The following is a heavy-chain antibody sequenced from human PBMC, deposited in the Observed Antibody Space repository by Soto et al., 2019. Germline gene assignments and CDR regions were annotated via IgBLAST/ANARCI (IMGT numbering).Heavy chain of an antibody. D-gene: IGHD3-22*01. CDR2: ISGSGGST. CDR3: AKDLSPYLVVPYYYGMDV. CDR1: GFTFSSYA. V-gene: IGHV3-23*01. Sequence: EVQLLESGGGLVQPGGSLRLSCAASGFTFSSYAMSWVRQAPGKGLEWVSAISGSGGSTYYADSVKGRFTISRDNSKNALYMQMNSQRAEDTAVYYCAKDLSPYLVVPYYYGMDVWGQGTTVTVSS. J-gene: IGHJ6*02.